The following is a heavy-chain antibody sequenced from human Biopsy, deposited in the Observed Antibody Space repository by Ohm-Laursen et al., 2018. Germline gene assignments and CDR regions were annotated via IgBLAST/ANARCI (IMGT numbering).Heavy chain of an antibody. V-gene: IGHV1-18*01. J-gene: IGHJ4*02. D-gene: IGHD3-16*01. CDR1: GYIFTSFG. CDR3: ARVREGGLLDY. CDR2: VSTYNGNT. Sequence: GASVKVSCNGSGYIFTSFGVSWVRQAPGHGLEWMGWVSTYNGNTEYEQKFQGRVTMTTDTSANTAYMELRSLRSGDTAVYFCARVREGGLLDYWGQGILVTVSS.